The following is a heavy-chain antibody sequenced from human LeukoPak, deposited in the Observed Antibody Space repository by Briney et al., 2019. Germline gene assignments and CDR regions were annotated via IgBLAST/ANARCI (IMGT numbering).Heavy chain of an antibody. J-gene: IGHJ6*02. V-gene: IGHV3-7*05. D-gene: IGHD6-13*01. Sequence: PGRSLRLSCTASGFTFSNYWMSWVRQTPEKGLWWVANIKQDGSETVYVDSVKGRFTISRDNAQSSLYLQMNSLRAEDTAVYYCARDPYSSSWSYGMDVWGQGTAVTVSS. CDR1: GFTFSNYW. CDR2: IKQDGSET. CDR3: ARDPYSSSWSYGMDV.